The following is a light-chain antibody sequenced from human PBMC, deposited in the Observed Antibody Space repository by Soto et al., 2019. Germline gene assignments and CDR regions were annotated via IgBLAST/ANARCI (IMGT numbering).Light chain of an antibody. CDR2: VNN. CDR1: SSNIGAGYD. V-gene: IGLV1-40*01. Sequence: QAVVTQPPSVSGAPGQRVTISCTGTSSNIGAGYDVHWYQQLPGTAPKLLIYVNNNRPSGVPDRFSGSKSGTSASLAITGLQAEDEADYYCQSYDSSLSEVFGTGTQLTVL. J-gene: IGLJ1*01. CDR3: QSYDSSLSEV.